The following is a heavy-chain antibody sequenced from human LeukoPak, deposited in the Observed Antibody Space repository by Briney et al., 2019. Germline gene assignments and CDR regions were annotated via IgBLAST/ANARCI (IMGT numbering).Heavy chain of an antibody. CDR2: FDPEDGET. Sequence: ASVKVSCKVSGYTLTELSMHWVRQAPGKGLEWMGGFDPEDGETIYAQKFQGRVTMTEDTSTDTAYMELSSLRSEDTAVYYCATTKIGNFIYRGLYWGQGTLVTVSS. D-gene: IGHD1-14*01. CDR3: ATTKIGNFIYRGLY. CDR1: GYTLTELS. V-gene: IGHV1-24*01. J-gene: IGHJ4*02.